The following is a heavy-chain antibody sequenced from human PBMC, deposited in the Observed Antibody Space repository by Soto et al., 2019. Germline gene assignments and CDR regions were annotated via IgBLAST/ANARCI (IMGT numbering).Heavy chain of an antibody. D-gene: IGHD3-10*01. CDR2: ISYDGSNK. CDR3: AMGVERGSGSYYKFDY. CDR1: GFTFSSYG. V-gene: IGHV3-30*03. Sequence: HPGGSLRLSCAASGFTFSSYGMHWVRQAPGKGLEWVAVISYDGSNKYYADSVKGRFTISRDNSKNTLYLQMNSLRAEDTAVYYCAMGVERGSGSYYKFDYWGQGTLVTV. J-gene: IGHJ4*02.